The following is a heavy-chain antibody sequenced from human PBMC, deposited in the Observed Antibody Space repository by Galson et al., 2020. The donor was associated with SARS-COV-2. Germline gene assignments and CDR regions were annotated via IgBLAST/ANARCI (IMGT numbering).Heavy chain of an antibody. V-gene: IGHV4-61*09. CDR1: GGSISSGSYY. D-gene: IGHD6-13*01. J-gene: IGHJ4*02. Sequence: SVTLSLTCTVSGGSISSGSYYWGWIRQPAGKGLEWIGHINTSGRTNYNPSLKSRVTISVDTSKNQFSLKINSVTAADTAVYYCARVSSWYGGLDYWGQGTLVTVSS. CDR2: INTSGRT. CDR3: ARVSSWYGGLDY.